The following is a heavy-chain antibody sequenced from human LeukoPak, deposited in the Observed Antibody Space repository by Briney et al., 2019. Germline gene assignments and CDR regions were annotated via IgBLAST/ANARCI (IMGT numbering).Heavy chain of an antibody. CDR2: INPNSGGT. V-gene: IGHV1-2*02. CDR1: GYSLTGYY. J-gene: IGHJ4*02. Sequence: ASVKVSCKASGYSLTGYYMHWVRQAPGQELEWMGWINPNSGGTNYAQKFQGRVTMTRDTSISTAYMELSRLRSDDAAVYYCARHGSDDYGDRGAVDYWGQGTLVTVSS. D-gene: IGHD4-17*01. CDR3: ARHGSDDYGDRGAVDY.